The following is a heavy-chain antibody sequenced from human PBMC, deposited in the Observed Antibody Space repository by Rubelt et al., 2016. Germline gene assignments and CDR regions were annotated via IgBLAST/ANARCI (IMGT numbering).Heavy chain of an antibody. D-gene: IGHD3-10*01. V-gene: IGHV3-11*05. CDR3: ARERFLDY. J-gene: IGHJ4*02. CDR1: GYFISSGYY. CDR2: ISSSSSYT. Sequence: QVQLQESGPGLVKPSETLSLTCSVSGYFISSGYYWGWIRQPPGKGLEWVSYISSSSSYTNYADSVKGRFTISRDNAKNSLYLQMNSLRAEDTAVYYCARERFLDYWGQGTLVTVSS.